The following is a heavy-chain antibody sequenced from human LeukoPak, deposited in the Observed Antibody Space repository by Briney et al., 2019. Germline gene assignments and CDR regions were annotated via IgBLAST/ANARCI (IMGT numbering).Heavy chain of an antibody. Sequence: SETLSLTCTVSGGSISGDYWSWIRQSPGKGLEWIAYIHYSGSASYNPSLKSRVTISVDTSKNEFSLKLTSVNAADTAVYYCARETTRDAFDIWGQGTMVTVSS. V-gene: IGHV4-59*12. J-gene: IGHJ3*02. CDR2: IHYSGSA. D-gene: IGHD4-17*01. CDR1: GGSISGDY. CDR3: ARETTRDAFDI.